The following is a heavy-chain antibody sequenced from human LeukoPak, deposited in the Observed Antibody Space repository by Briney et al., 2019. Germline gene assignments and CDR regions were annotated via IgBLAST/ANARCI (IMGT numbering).Heavy chain of an antibody. D-gene: IGHD3-22*01. J-gene: IGHJ4*02. CDR2: ISAYNGNT. V-gene: IGHV1-18*01. CDR3: ARDLPDLTFYYDSSGLDY. Sequence: ASVKVSCKASGYTFTNYGTSWVQQAPGQGLEWMGWISAYNGNTHYAQKLQGRVTMTTDTSTSTAYMELRSLRSDDTAVYYCARDLPDLTFYYDSSGLDYWGQGTLVTVSS. CDR1: GYTFTNYG.